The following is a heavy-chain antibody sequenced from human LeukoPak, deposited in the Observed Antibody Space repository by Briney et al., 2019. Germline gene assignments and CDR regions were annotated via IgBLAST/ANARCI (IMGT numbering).Heavy chain of an antibody. CDR3: AKDVGIIIADY. J-gene: IGHJ4*02. CDR2: IDSSGANT. D-gene: IGHD3-10*01. CDR1: GFTFSDYA. V-gene: IGHV3-23*01. Sequence: GGSLRLPCAASGFTFSDYAMAWVRQAPGKGLEWVSTIDSSGANTHYADTVKGRFTISRDNSRNTLYLQMSSLRDDDTAVYYCAKDVGIIIADYWGQGTLVTVSS.